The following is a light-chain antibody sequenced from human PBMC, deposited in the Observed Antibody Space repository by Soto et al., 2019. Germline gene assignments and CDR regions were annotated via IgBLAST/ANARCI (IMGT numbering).Light chain of an antibody. J-gene: IGKJ1*01. CDR2: GAS. CDR1: QSVSSSY. CDR3: QQYGXSXWT. V-gene: IGKV3-20*01. Sequence: EIVLTQSPGTLSLSRWEIATLSCRASQSVSSSYLAWYQQKPGQAPRLLIYGASSRATGIPDRFSGSGSGTDFTLTISRLEPEDFAVXXXQQYGXSXWTFGQGTKVDIK.